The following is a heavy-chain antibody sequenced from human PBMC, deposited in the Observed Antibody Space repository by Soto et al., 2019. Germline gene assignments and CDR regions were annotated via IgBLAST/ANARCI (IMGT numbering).Heavy chain of an antibody. Sequence: QVQLVESGGGVVQPGRSLRLSCAASGFTFSSYGMHWVRQAPGKGLEWVAVISYDGSNKYYADSVKGRFTISRDNSKNTLYLQMNSLRAEDTAVYYCAKDNGWFGELPPDDMDVWGQGTTVTVSS. CDR1: GFTFSSYG. D-gene: IGHD3-10*01. CDR2: ISYDGSNK. V-gene: IGHV3-30*18. CDR3: AKDNGWFGELPPDDMDV. J-gene: IGHJ6*02.